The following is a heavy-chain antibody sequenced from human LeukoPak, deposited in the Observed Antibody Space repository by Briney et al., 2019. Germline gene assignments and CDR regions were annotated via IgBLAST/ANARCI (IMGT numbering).Heavy chain of an antibody. Sequence: SKTLSLTCTVSGGSMTTYHWSWIRQPPGKGLEWIGYIYYTGSTSYNPSLKSRVTISVDTSRNQFSLKLPSVTAADTAVYYCARTVRVGATGKLDHWSQGSLVTVSS. CDR2: IYYTGST. D-gene: IGHD1-26*01. CDR3: ARTVRVGATGKLDH. J-gene: IGHJ4*02. CDR1: GGSMTTYH. V-gene: IGHV4-59*01.